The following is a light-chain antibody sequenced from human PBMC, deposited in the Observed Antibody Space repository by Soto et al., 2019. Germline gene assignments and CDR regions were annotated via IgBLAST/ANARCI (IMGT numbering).Light chain of an antibody. CDR2: EVT. CDR3: SSHGGINNVV. Sequence: QSALTQPPSASGSPGQSVTISCTGTSSDVGGYNYVSWYQQHPGKAPKLMIYEVTKRPSGVPDRFSGSKSGNTASLTVSGLQAEDEDDYFCSSHGGINNVVFGGGTKVTVL. J-gene: IGLJ2*01. V-gene: IGLV2-8*01. CDR1: SSDVGGYNY.